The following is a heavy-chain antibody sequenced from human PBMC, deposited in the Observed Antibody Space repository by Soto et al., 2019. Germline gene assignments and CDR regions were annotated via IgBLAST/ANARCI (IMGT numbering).Heavy chain of an antibody. CDR2: ISYDGSNK. Sequence: QVQLVESGGGVVQPGGSLRLSCGASGYTFSSYGMHWVRQAPGKGLEWVAVISYDGSNKYYADSVKGRFTISRDNSKNTLYLQMNSLRAEDTAVYYCAKVPDWAPGDYWGQGTLVTVSS. D-gene: IGHD2-21*01. CDR3: AKVPDWAPGDY. CDR1: GYTFSSYG. V-gene: IGHV3-30*18. J-gene: IGHJ4*02.